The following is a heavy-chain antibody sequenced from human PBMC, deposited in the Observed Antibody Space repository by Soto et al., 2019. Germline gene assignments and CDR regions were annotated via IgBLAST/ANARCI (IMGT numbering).Heavy chain of an antibody. CDR1: GFTFSGST. CDR3: TGGYCTGGTCYSAYFQH. D-gene: IGHD2-15*01. Sequence: EVQLVQSGGGLVQPGGSLKLSCAASGFTFSGSTVHWVRQASGEGLQWVGRIRSKANDYATTYIASVKGRFTISSDDSMSTAYLQMSALKTEDTAVYSCTGGYCTGGTCYSAYFQHWGQGALVTVFS. CDR2: IRSKANDYAT. J-gene: IGHJ1*01. V-gene: IGHV3-73*02.